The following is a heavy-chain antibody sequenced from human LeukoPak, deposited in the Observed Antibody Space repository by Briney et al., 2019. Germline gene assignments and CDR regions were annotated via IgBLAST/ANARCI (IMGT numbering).Heavy chain of an antibody. Sequence: GGSLRLSCADSGVTFSSDWMSWVRQAPGKGLEWVAHIKPDGSEKYYVDSMKGRFTISRDNTKNSLSLQMNSLRADDTAVYYCARLPSSAGAGTFDYWGQGTLVTVSS. CDR1: GVTFSSDW. J-gene: IGHJ4*02. CDR2: IKPDGSEK. D-gene: IGHD6-13*01. V-gene: IGHV3-7*01. CDR3: ARLPSSAGAGTFDY.